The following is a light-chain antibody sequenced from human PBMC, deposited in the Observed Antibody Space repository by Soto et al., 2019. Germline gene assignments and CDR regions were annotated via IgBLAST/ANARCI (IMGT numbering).Light chain of an antibody. V-gene: IGKV3-20*01. Sequence: EIVLTQSPGTLSLSPGERATLSCRASQSVSGTYLAWYQHRSGQAPRLLIYGASNRSTGIPDRFSGYGSGTDCTLTVSRLEPEDSAVYYCQQFVMSPPGYTFGQGTKLEIK. J-gene: IGKJ2*01. CDR2: GAS. CDR3: QQFVMSPPGYT. CDR1: QSVSGTY.